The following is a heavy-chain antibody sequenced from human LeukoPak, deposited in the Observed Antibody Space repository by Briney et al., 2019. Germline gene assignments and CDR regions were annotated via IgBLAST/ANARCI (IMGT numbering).Heavy chain of an antibody. CDR1: GFTFIDYY. Sequence: GGSLRLSCAAPGFTFIDYYMSWFRQAPGKGLEWVSYISSSGSTIYYADSVKGRFTISRDNAKNSLYLQMNSLRAEDTAVYYCARVRGSSSFDYWGQGTLVTVSS. CDR2: ISSSGSTI. V-gene: IGHV3-11*01. D-gene: IGHD6-13*01. CDR3: ARVRGSSSFDY. J-gene: IGHJ4*02.